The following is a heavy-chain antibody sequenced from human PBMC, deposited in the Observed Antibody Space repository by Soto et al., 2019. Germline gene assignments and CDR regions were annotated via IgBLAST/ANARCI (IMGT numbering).Heavy chain of an antibody. CDR1: GFTFSSYA. CDR3: ARDQDRRQLRPLRAFYYYYGMEV. D-gene: IGHD2-2*01. V-gene: IGHV3-30-3*01. CDR2: ISYDGSNK. J-gene: IGHJ6*02. Sequence: GGSLRLSCAASGFTFSSYAMHWVRQAPGKGLEWVAFISYDGSNKYYADSVKGRFTISRDNSKNTLYLRMNSLRAQDTAVYYCARDQDRRQLRPLRAFYYYYGMEVWGQGTKVTVSS.